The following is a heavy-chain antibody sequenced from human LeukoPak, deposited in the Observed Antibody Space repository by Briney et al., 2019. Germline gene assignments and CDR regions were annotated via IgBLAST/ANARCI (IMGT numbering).Heavy chain of an antibody. V-gene: IGHV3-7*01. CDR2: TKPDGSEK. CDR1: GFTFRNYW. D-gene: IGHD1-26*01. Sequence: GGSLRLSCAASGFTFRNYWMSWVRQAPGKGLEWVANTKPDGSEKNYVDSVKGRFTISRDNAKNSLYLQMNSLRAEDTALYYCARVEYADEGWGYWGQGTLVTVSS. J-gene: IGHJ4*02. CDR3: ARVEYADEGWGY.